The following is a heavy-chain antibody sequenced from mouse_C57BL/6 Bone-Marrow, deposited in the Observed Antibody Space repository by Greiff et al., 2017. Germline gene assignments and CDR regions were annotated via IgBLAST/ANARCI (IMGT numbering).Heavy chain of an antibody. V-gene: IGHV10-3*01. J-gene: IGHJ3*01. CDR1: GFTFNNYA. CDR3: VRDDYYGSSYGPWCAY. D-gene: IGHD1-1*01. Sequence: EVQLVESGGGLVQPKGSLKLSCAASGFTFNNYAMHWVRQAPGKGLEWVARIRSKSSNYATYYADSVKDRFTISRDDSQSMLYLHMNNLETEDTAMYYCVRDDYYGSSYGPWCAYWGQGTLVTVSA. CDR2: IRSKSSNYAT.